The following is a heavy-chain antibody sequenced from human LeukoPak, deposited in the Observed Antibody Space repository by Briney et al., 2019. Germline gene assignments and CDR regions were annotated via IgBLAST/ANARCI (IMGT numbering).Heavy chain of an antibody. J-gene: IGHJ5*02. V-gene: IGHV3-23*01. Sequence: PGGSLRLSCAASGFTFSSYAMSWVRQAPGKGLEWVSAISGSGGSTYYADSVKGRFTISRDNSKNTLYLQMNSLRAEDTAVYYCAKSPIAAAGIRDWFDPWGQGTLVTGSS. CDR2: ISGSGGST. CDR1: GFTFSSYA. CDR3: AKSPIAAAGIRDWFDP. D-gene: IGHD6-13*01.